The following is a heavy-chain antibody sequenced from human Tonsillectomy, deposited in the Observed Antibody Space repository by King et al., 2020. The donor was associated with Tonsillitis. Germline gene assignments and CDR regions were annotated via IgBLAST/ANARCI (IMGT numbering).Heavy chain of an antibody. Sequence: QKQLVQSGGGVVQPGRSLRLSCAASGFTFSSYGMHWVRQAPGKGLEWVAVISYDGSNKYYADSVKGRFTVSRDNSKNTLYLQLNSLRAEDTAVYYCARGGDIVVVPAAEGDYFDYWGQGTLVTVSS. J-gene: IGHJ4*02. D-gene: IGHD2-2*01. CDR2: ISYDGSNK. CDR1: GFTFSSYG. V-gene: IGHV3-33*05. CDR3: ARGGDIVVVPAAEGDYFDY.